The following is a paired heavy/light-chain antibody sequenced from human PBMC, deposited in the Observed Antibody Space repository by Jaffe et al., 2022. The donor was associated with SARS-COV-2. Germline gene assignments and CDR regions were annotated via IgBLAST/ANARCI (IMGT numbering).Heavy chain of an antibody. CDR3: AREPGGLYGDYFYYGMDV. CDR1: GGSISSYY. CDR2: IYTSGST. J-gene: IGHJ6*02. V-gene: IGHV4-4*07. Sequence: QVQLQESGPGLVKPSETLSLTCTVSGGSISSYYWSWIRQPAGKGLEWIGRIYTSGSTNYNPSLKSRVTMSVDTSKNQFSLKLSSVTAADTAVYYCAREPGGLYGDYFYYGMDVWGQGTTVTVSS. D-gene: IGHD3-3*01.
Light chain of an antibody. CDR3: QQSYSTPLA. CDR1: QSISSY. CDR2: AAS. V-gene: IGKV1-39*01. Sequence: DIQMTQSPSSLSASVGDRVTITCRASQSISSYLNWYQQKPGKAPKLLIYAASSLQSGVPSRFSGSGSGTDFTLTISSLQPEDFATYYCQQSYSTPLAFGPGTKVDIK. J-gene: IGKJ3*01.